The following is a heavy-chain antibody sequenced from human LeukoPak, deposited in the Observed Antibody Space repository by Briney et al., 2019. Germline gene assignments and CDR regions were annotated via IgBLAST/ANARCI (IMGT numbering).Heavy chain of an antibody. V-gene: IGHV3-21*01. D-gene: IGHD2-2*01. J-gene: IGHJ4*02. CDR1: GFTFSSYS. CDR2: ISSSSSYI. CDR3: AREGYCSSTSCYFDY. Sequence: GGSLRLSCAASGFTFSSYSMNWVRQAPGKGLEWVSSISSSSSYIYYADSVKGRFTISRDNAKNSLYLQINSLRAEDTAVYYCAREGYCSSTSCYFDYWGQGTLVTVSS.